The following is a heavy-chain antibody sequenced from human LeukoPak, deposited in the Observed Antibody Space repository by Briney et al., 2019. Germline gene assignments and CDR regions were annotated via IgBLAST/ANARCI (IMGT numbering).Heavy chain of an antibody. CDR3: APYGSGSSYNNWFDP. J-gene: IGHJ5*02. D-gene: IGHD3-10*01. V-gene: IGHV1-69*01. Sequence: ASVKVSCKASGGTFSSYAISWVRQAPGQGLEWMGGIIPIFGTANYAQKFQGRVTITADESTSTAYMELSSLRSEDTAVYYCAPYGSGSSYNNWFDPWGQGTLVTVSS. CDR1: GGTFSSYA. CDR2: IIPIFGTA.